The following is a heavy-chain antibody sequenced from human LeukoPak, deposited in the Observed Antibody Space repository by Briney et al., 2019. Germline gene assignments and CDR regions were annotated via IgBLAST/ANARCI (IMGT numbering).Heavy chain of an antibody. CDR2: ISTNTGNP. V-gene: IGHV7-4-1*02. CDR3: ARDYTLTLGTTTYFQH. D-gene: IGHD1-7*01. CDR1: GYIFDIYA. J-gene: IGHJ1*01. Sequence: GASVTVSFKASGYIFDIYALIWVRQAPGQGLELMGWISTNTGNPTYAQGFTGRFVFSLDTSVSSAYLQISSLKAEDTAVYYCARDYTLTLGTTTYFQHWGQGTLVTVSS.